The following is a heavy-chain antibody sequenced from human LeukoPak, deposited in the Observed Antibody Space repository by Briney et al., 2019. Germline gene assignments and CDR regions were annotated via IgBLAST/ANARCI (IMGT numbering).Heavy chain of an antibody. D-gene: IGHD1-26*01. CDR1: GGSISNYY. CDR3: ASLSSGSYNWFDP. Sequence: SETLSLTCTVSGGSISNYYWNWIRQPPGKGLEWIGYIYYSGRTNYNPSLKSRVTISVDTSNNQFSLKLSSVTAADTAVYYCASLSSGSYNWFDPWGQGALVTVSS. CDR2: IYYSGRT. V-gene: IGHV4-59*01. J-gene: IGHJ5*02.